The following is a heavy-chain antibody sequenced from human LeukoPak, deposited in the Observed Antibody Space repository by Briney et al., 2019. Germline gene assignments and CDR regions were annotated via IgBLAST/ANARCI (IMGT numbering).Heavy chain of an antibody. V-gene: IGHV4-39*07. CDR3: ASSAAGF. CDR2: IYYSGST. J-gene: IGHJ4*02. Sequence: KSSETLSLTCTVSGGSISSSSYYWGWIRQPPGKGLEWIGSIYYSGSTYYNPSLKSRVTISIDTSKNQFSLNLSSVTAADTAVYYCASSAAGFWGQGTLVTVSS. CDR1: GGSISSSSYY.